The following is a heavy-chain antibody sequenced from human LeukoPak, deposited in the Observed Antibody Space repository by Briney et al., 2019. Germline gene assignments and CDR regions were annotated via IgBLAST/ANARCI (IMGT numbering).Heavy chain of an antibody. CDR2: ISGTGLTI. Sequence: TAGGSLRLSCAASGFTFSDYYMSWVRQAPGKGLEWVSYISGTGLTIYYADSVKGRFTISSDNAKNSLYLQMNSLRAEDTSVYYCSRDIFTVAGAVDYWGQGTLVTVSS. CDR1: GFTFSDYY. V-gene: IGHV3-11*04. D-gene: IGHD6-19*01. CDR3: SRDIFTVAGAVDY. J-gene: IGHJ4*02.